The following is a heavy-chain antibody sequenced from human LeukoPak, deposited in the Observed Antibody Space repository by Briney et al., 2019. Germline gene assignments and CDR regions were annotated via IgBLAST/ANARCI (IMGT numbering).Heavy chain of an antibody. Sequence: GGSLRLSCAASGFTLSSYGMHWVRQAPGKGLEWVAVISYDGSNKYYADSVKGRFTISRDNSKNTLYLQMNSLRAEDTAVYYCAKDPITMIVVVSYYFDYWGQGTLVTVSS. CDR1: GFTLSSYG. D-gene: IGHD3-22*01. CDR3: AKDPITMIVVVSYYFDY. J-gene: IGHJ4*02. CDR2: ISYDGSNK. V-gene: IGHV3-30*18.